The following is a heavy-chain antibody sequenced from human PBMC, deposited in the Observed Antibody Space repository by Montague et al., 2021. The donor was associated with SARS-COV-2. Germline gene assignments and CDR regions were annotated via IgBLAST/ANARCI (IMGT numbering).Heavy chain of an antibody. CDR2: MYYSGST. CDR1: GGSISSYY. J-gene: IGHJ4*02. Sequence: SETLSLTCTVSGGSISSYYCSWIRQRQGKGLEWIGYMYYSGSTNYNPSLKSRVTLSVDTSTNQFSLKLSSVTAADTAVYYCARDFDYWGQGTLVTVSS. CDR3: ARDFDY. V-gene: IGHV4-59*13.